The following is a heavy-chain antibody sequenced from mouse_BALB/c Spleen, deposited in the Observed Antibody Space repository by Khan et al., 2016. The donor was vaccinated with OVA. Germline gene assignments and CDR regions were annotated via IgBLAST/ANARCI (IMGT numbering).Heavy chain of an antibody. J-gene: IGHJ3*01. CDR1: GFTFSTFG. V-gene: IGHV5-6*01. D-gene: IGHD1-1*01. Sequence: EVELVESGGDLVKPGGSLKLSCAASGFTFSTFGMSWVRQTPDKRLEWVATISTGGSYTYYPDIVKGRFILSRDNAKNTLDLQMSSLKSEDTAMYYGTRRAYYYDSEGFAYWGQGTLVTVSA. CDR2: ISTGGSYT. CDR3: TRRAYYYDSEGFAY.